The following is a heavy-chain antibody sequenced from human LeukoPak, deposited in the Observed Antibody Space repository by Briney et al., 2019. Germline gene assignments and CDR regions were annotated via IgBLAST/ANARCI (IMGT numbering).Heavy chain of an antibody. D-gene: IGHD6-13*01. V-gene: IGHV3-7*01. CDR3: ARDGTAAGLYFDL. CDR1: GFTFTDYW. J-gene: IGHJ4*01. CDR2: IRQDGSEK. Sequence: PGGSLILSCAVSGFTFTDYWMNWVRQAPGEGLEWVASIRQDGSEKTYVDSVKGRFTISRDNTKNSLSLQVNSLRVEDTAVYYCARDGTAAGLYFDLWGQGTLVTVSS.